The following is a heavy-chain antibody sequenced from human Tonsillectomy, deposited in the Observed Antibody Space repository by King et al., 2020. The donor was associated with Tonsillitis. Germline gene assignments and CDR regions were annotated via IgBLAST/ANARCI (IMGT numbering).Heavy chain of an antibody. CDR3: ATPLEITIGPFAY. D-gene: IGHD2/OR15-2a*01. CDR1: GGSFNAYY. Sequence: VQLQQWGAGLLKPSETLSLTCAVYGGSFNAYYWNWIRQPPGKGLEWIGEISHRGRTNYNPSLESRVTISVDTSKSQFSLKLTSVTAADTAAYYCATPLEITIGPFAYWGQGPLVTVSP. J-gene: IGHJ4*02. CDR2: ISHRGRT. V-gene: IGHV4-34*01.